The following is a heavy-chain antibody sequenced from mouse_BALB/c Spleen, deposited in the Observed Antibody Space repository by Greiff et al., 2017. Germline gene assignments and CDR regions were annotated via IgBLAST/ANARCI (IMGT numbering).Heavy chain of an antibody. V-gene: IGHV5-12-2*01. J-gene: IGHJ4*01. CDR1: GFTFSSYT. Sequence: EVHLVESGGGLVQPGGSLKLSCAASGFTFSSYTMSWVRQTPEKRLEWVAYISNGGGSTYYPDTVKGRFTISRDNAKNTLYLQMSSLKSEDTAMYYCAILRGAMDYWGQGTSVTVSS. D-gene: IGHD1-1*01. CDR3: AILRGAMDY. CDR2: ISNGGGST.